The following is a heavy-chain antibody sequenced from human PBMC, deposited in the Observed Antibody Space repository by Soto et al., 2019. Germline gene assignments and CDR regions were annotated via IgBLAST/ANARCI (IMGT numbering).Heavy chain of an antibody. Sequence: SGKVCCNASGYSFTYYHIHLVRQAPGQGLEWLGRINPKSGGTSTAQKFQGWVTMTRDRSISTVYMELTRMRSDDTAVYFCARGHSTDCSNGVCSFFYNHEMDVWGQGTTVTVSS. V-gene: IGHV1-2*04. CDR3: ARGHSTDCSNGVCSFFYNHEMDV. CDR1: GYSFTYYH. CDR2: INPKSGGT. D-gene: IGHD2-8*01. J-gene: IGHJ6*02.